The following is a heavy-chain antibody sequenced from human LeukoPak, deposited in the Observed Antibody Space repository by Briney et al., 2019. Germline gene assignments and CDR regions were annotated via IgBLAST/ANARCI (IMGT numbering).Heavy chain of an antibody. Sequence: SGGSLRLSCSASGFTFSSSAMHWVRQAPGKGLEYVPGINDNGRATHYGDSLKGRFTISRDNSKNTLYLQMSSLTAEDTAVYYCVNDVSGSYTFDYWGQGTLVTVSS. D-gene: IGHD1-26*01. V-gene: IGHV3-64D*09. CDR3: VNDVSGSYTFDY. J-gene: IGHJ4*02. CDR1: GFTFSSSA. CDR2: INDNGRAT.